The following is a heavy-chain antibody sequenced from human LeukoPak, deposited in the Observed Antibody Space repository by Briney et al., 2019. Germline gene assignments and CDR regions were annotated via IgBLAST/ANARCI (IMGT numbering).Heavy chain of an antibody. Sequence: RGESLKISCKGSGYSFTSYWIGWVRQMPGKGLERMGIIYPGDSDTRYSPSFQGQVTISADKSISTAYLQWSSLKASDTAMYFCARRKDYDILTGSFQYYFDYWGQGTLVTVPS. CDR2: IYPGDSDT. D-gene: IGHD3-9*01. CDR3: ARRKDYDILTGSFQYYFDY. J-gene: IGHJ4*02. V-gene: IGHV5-51*01. CDR1: GYSFTSYW.